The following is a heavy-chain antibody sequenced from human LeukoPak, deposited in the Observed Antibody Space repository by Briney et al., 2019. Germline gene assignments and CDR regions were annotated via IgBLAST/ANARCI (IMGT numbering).Heavy chain of an antibody. D-gene: IGHD3-10*01. CDR1: GYTFTSYG. V-gene: IGHV1-18*01. J-gene: IGHJ4*02. CDR2: ISAYNGNT. CDR3: ARVRYYGSGSPRPMDY. Sequence: ASVKVSCKASGYTFTSYGISWVRQAPGQGLEWMGWISAYNGNTNYAQKLQGRVTMTTDTSTSTAYMELRSLRSDDTAVYYCARVRYYGSGSPRPMDYWGQGTLVTVSS.